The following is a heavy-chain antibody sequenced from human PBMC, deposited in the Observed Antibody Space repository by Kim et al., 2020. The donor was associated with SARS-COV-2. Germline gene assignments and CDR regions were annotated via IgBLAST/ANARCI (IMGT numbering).Heavy chain of an antibody. CDR2: T. V-gene: IGHV4-39*07. CDR3: ARDGSYGPFDY. D-gene: IGHD5-18*01. J-gene: IGHJ4*02. Sequence: TYSNPSLKSRVTISVDTSKNQFSLKLSSVTAADTAVYYCARDGSYGPFDYWGQGTLVTVSS.